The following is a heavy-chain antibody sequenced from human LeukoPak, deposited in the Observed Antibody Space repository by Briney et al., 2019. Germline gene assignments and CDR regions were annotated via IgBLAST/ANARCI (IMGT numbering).Heavy chain of an antibody. CDR2: IYYSGST. Sequence: SETLSLTCTVSGGSLSSYYWSWIRQPPGKGLEWIWYIYYSGSTYYNPSLTSRVTISVDTSKNQFSLKLSSVTAADTAVYYCARLGYGGNSVDYWGQGTLVTVSS. D-gene: IGHD4-23*01. J-gene: IGHJ4*02. CDR1: GGSLSSYY. V-gene: IGHV4-59*08. CDR3: ARLGYGGNSVDY.